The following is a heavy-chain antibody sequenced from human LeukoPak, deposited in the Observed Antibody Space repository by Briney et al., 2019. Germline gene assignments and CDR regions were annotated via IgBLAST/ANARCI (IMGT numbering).Heavy chain of an antibody. Sequence: SETLSLTCTVSGGSISSYYWSWIRQPPGKGLEWIGYIYYSGSTNYNPSLKSRVTISVDTSKNQFSLKLSSVTAADTAVFHCARVWGYTYGYFDYWGQGTLVTVSS. CDR2: IYYSGST. CDR1: GGSISSYY. D-gene: IGHD5-18*01. V-gene: IGHV4-59*08. J-gene: IGHJ4*02. CDR3: ARVWGYTYGYFDY.